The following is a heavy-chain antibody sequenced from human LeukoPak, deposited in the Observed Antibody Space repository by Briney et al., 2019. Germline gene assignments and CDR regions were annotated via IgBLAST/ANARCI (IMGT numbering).Heavy chain of an antibody. CDR1: GFTLSRYA. J-gene: IGHJ3*02. Sequence: GGSLRLSCAASGFTLSRYAMPSVPQAPGQGLEWVEVISNDGNDKYHADSVKGRFTISRDSSKNTLYLQMNSLRAEDTAVYYCARDQYYDSSGSDAFDIWGQGTMVTVSS. V-gene: IGHV3-30-3*01. CDR3: ARDQYYDSSGSDAFDI. D-gene: IGHD3-22*01. CDR2: ISNDGNDK.